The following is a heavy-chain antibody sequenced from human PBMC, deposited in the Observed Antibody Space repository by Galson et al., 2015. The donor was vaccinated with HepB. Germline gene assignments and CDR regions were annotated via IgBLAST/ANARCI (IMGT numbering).Heavy chain of an antibody. Sequence: SLRLSCAASGFTFSSYAMSWVRQAPGKGLEWVSAISGSGGSTYYADSVQGRFTISRDNSQNTLYLQMNSLRAEDTAVYYCAKGIVGASKGRPYYYYYGMDVWGQGTTVTVSS. V-gene: IGHV3-23*01. CDR3: AKGIVGASKGRPYYYYYGMDV. J-gene: IGHJ6*02. CDR2: ISGSGGST. D-gene: IGHD1-26*01. CDR1: GFTFSSYA.